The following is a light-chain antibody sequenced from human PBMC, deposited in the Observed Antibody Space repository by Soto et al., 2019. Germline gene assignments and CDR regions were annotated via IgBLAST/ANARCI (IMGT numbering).Light chain of an antibody. V-gene: IGKV1-39*01. J-gene: IGKJ5*01. CDR2: AAS. Sequence: DIQMTQSPSSLSASVGDRVTITCRASQSISSYLNWYQQKPGKAPKLLIYAASSLRSGVPSRFSGSGSGTDFTLTISSLQPEDFATYYCPQSYSTPLTFGQGTRLEIK. CDR1: QSISSY. CDR3: PQSYSTPLT.